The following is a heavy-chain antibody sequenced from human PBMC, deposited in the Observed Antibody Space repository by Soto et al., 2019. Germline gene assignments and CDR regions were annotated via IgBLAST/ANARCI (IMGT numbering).Heavy chain of an antibody. CDR2: IYYSGST. J-gene: IGHJ4*02. CDR3: AGAVGATADLYVDY. Sequence: QVQLQESGPGLVKPSQTLSLTCTVSGGSISSGGYYWSWIRQHPGKGLEWIGYIYYSGSTYYNPSLTSRVTISVDTSKNQFSLKLSSVTAADTAVYYCAGAVGATADLYVDYWGQGTLVTVSS. V-gene: IGHV4-31*03. CDR1: GGSISSGGYY. D-gene: IGHD1-26*01.